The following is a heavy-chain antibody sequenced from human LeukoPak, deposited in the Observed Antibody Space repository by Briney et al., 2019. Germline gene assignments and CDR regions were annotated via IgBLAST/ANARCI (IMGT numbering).Heavy chain of an antibody. D-gene: IGHD4-11*01. J-gene: IGHJ3*02. Sequence: SETLSLTCTVSGGSISSYYWSWIRQPPGKGLEWIGYIYYSGSTNYNPSLKSRVTISVDTSKNQFSLKLSSVTAADTAVYYCASETRGDAFDIWGQGSVVTVSS. CDR1: GGSISSYY. CDR2: IYYSGST. CDR3: ASETRGDAFDI. V-gene: IGHV4-59*01.